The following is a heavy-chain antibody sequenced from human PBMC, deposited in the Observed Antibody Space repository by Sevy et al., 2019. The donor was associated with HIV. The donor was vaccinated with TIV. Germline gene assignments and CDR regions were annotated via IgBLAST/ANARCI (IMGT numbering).Heavy chain of an antibody. CDR1: GGSISSDNF. D-gene: IGHD3-22*01. Sequence: SETLSLTCAVSGGSISSDNFWSWVRQPPGKGLEWIGDIYHSGSTNYSPSLGSLVTMSVDKSKNQFSLRLTSVTAADTAVYFCAILQGEYSDSDAFSMFFFDYWGQGALVTVSS. CDR2: IYHSGST. V-gene: IGHV4-4*02. CDR3: AILQGEYSDSDAFSMFFFDY. J-gene: IGHJ4*02.